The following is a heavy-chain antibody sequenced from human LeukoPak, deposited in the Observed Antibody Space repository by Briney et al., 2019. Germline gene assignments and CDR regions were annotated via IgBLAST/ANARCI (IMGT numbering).Heavy chain of an antibody. J-gene: IGHJ4*02. Sequence: GGSLKLSCAASGLTFSGSGIHWVRQASGKGLEWLGRIGRQGDSDATRYAASLKGKFTISRVDSRNTAYLQMNSLKTEDTAVYYCAGDYNFLTGLNYWGQGTLVTVSP. V-gene: IGHV3-73*01. CDR3: AGDYNFLTGLNY. D-gene: IGHD3-9*01. CDR1: GLTFSGSG. CDR2: IGRQGDSDAT.